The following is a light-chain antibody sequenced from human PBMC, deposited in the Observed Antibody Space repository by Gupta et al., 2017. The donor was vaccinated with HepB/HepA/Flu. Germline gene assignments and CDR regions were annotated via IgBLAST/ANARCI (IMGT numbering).Light chain of an antibody. J-gene: IGKJ1*01. Sequence: EIVLTQSPGTLSLSPGERATLSWRASQSVSSSYLAWYQQKPGQAPRLLIYGASSRATGLPDRFSGSGSGTDFTLKISRLEADDVAVYYCRQDGRAPSTFGQGTKVDIK. CDR1: QSVSSSY. CDR2: GAS. V-gene: IGKV3-20*01. CDR3: RQDGRAPST.